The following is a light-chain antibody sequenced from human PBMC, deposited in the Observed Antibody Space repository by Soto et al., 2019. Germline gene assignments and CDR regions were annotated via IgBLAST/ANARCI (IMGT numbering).Light chain of an antibody. CDR3: SSYTTSSTIV. J-gene: IGLJ1*01. Sequence: QSVLTQPAPVSGSPGQSITLSCTGTSSDVGGFNFVSWYQQPPGKAPKLMIYDVSHRPSGVSNRFSGSKSGNTASLTISGLQAEDEGDYYCSSYTTSSTIVFGTGTKVTVL. CDR1: SSDVGGFNF. CDR2: DVS. V-gene: IGLV2-14*01.